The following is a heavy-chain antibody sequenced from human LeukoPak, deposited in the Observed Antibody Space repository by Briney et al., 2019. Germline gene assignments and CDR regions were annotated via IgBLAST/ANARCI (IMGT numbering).Heavy chain of an antibody. CDR3: ARIWGYSYGFRGTYYMDV. D-gene: IGHD5-18*01. J-gene: IGHJ6*03. V-gene: IGHV1-8*03. Sequence: GALVKVSCRASGYTFTSYDINLVRQATGQGLEWMGGMNPNSGNTGYAQKFQGRVTITRNTSISTAYMELSSLRSEDTAVYYCARIWGYSYGFRGTYYMDVWGRGTTVTVSS. CDR2: MNPNSGNT. CDR1: GYTFTSYD.